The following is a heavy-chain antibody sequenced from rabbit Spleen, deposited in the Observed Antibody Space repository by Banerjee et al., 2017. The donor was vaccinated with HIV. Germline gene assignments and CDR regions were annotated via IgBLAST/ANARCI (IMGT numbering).Heavy chain of an antibody. CDR2: IEVGSSGFP. CDR3: ARDPSGREDFDL. J-gene: IGHJ4*01. CDR1: GVSFSFSSY. Sequence: EESGGGLVKPGASLTLTCTASGVSFSFSSYMCWVRQAPGKGLEWIACIEVGSSGFPYFANWAKGRFTISKTSSTTVTLQMTSLTAADTATYFCARDPSGREDFDLWGPGTLVTVS. D-gene: IGHD1-1*01. V-gene: IGHV1S40*01.